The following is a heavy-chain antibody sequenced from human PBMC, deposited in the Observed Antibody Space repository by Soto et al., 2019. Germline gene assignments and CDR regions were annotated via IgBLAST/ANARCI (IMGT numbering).Heavy chain of an antibody. CDR1: GGSISSGGFS. CDR3: ARGVVGAEIDY. D-gene: IGHD2-15*01. J-gene: IGHJ4*02. CDR2: IYHSGST. V-gene: IGHV4-30-2*01. Sequence: QLQLQESGSGLVKPSQTLSLTCAVSGGSISSGGFSWTWIRQPPGKGLEWIGYIYHSGSTYYNPSLKSRVTISVDRSKNQSSLKLSSMTAADTAVYYCARGVVGAEIDYWGQGTLVTVSS.